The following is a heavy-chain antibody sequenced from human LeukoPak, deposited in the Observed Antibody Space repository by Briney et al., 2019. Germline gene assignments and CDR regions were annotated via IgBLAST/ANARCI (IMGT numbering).Heavy chain of an antibody. CDR1: GFTFSSYA. Sequence: GGSLRHSCAASGFTFSSYAMRWVRQAPGKAPESASAISGSGGSTYYADSVKGRFTISRDNSKNTLYLQMNSLRAEDTAVYYCAKDLGYSSGWYPYNWFDPWGQGTLVTVSS. V-gene: IGHV3-23*01. J-gene: IGHJ5*02. D-gene: IGHD6-19*01. CDR3: AKDLGYSSGWYPYNWFDP. CDR2: ISGSGGST.